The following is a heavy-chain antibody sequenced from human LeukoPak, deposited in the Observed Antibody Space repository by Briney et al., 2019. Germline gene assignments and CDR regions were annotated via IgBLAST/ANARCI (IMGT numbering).Heavy chain of an antibody. V-gene: IGHV2-70*01. CDR3: ARMIGIEGATEDAFDI. J-gene: IGHJ3*02. Sequence: SGPTLVNPTQTLTLTCTFSGFSLSTSGMCVSWIRQPPGKALEWLALIDWDDDKYYSTPLKTRLTIFKDTSKNQVVLTMTNMDPVDTATYYCARMIGIEGATEDAFDIWGQGTMVTVSS. CDR1: GFSLSTSGMC. CDR2: IDWDDDK. D-gene: IGHD1-26*01.